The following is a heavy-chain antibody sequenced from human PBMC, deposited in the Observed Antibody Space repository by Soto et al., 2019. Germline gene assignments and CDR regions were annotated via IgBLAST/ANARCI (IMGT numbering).Heavy chain of an antibody. V-gene: IGHV3-23*01. Sequence: GGSLRLSCAASGFTFSSYAMSWVRQAPGKGLEWVSAISGSGGSTYYADSVKGRFTISRDNSKNTLYLQMNSLRADDTAVYYCAKDKWLQSYRGFDYWGQGTLVTVSS. CDR2: ISGSGGST. J-gene: IGHJ4*02. CDR1: GFTFSSYA. CDR3: AKDKWLQSYRGFDY. D-gene: IGHD5-12*01.